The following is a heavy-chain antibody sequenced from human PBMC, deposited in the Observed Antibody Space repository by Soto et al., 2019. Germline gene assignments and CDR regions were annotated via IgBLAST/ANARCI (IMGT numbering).Heavy chain of an antibody. J-gene: IGHJ3*02. V-gene: IGHV1-18*04. Sequence: AASVKVSCKASGYTFTSYGISWVRQAPGQGLEWMGWISAYNGNTNYAQKLQGRVTMTTDTSTSTAYMELRSLRSDDTAVYYCARDLAYDSSASRAFDIWGQGTMVTVSS. CDR3: ARDLAYDSSASRAFDI. CDR2: ISAYNGNT. CDR1: GYTFTSYG. D-gene: IGHD3-22*01.